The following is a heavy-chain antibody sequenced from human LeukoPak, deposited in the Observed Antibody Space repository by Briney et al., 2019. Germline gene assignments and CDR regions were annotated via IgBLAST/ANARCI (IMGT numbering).Heavy chain of an antibody. V-gene: IGHV3-23*01. CDR1: GFTFSSYA. CDR3: AKETICGMVIGVYFDY. J-gene: IGHJ4*02. CDR2: ISGSGGST. D-gene: IGHD3-3*01. Sequence: GGSLRLSCAASGFTFSSYAMSWVRQAPGKGLEWVSAISGSGGSTYYADSVKGRFTISRDNSKNTLYLQMNSLRAEDTAVYYCAKETICGMVIGVYFDYWGQGTLVTVSS.